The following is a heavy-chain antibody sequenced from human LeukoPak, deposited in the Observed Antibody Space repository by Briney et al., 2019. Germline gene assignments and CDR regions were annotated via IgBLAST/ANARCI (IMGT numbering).Heavy chain of an antibody. CDR2: ISYDGGNK. J-gene: IGHJ4*02. V-gene: IGHV3-30*04. D-gene: IGHD6-6*01. Sequence: PGRSLRLSCAASGFTFSRSAMHWVRQAPGKGLEWVAIISYDGGNKYYADSVKGRFTISRDNSKNTLYLQINSLRAEDTAVYFCVSLGYSSSSVRYWGQGTLVTVSS. CDR3: VSLGYSSSSVRY. CDR1: GFTFSRSA.